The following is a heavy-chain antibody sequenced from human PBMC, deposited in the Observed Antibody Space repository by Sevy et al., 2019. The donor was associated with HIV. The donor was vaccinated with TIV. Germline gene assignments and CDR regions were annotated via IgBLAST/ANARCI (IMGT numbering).Heavy chain of an antibody. V-gene: IGHV3-15*01. CDR1: GFTFSNAW. Sequence: GGSLRLSCAASGFTFSNAWMSWVRQAPGKGLEWVGRIRSKTDGGTADYTAPVKGRFTISRDDSRNMLYLQMDALKSGDTGMYYCTTSRDWGQGTQVNVSS. CDR2: IRSKTDGGTA. CDR3: TTSRD. J-gene: IGHJ4*02.